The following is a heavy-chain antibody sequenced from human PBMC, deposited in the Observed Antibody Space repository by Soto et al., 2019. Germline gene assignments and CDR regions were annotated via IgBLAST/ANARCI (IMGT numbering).Heavy chain of an antibody. D-gene: IGHD6-19*01. Sequence: QVQLQESGPGLVKPSQTLSLTCTVSGGSVSSGGYYWSWIRQHPGKGLEWIGYIYYSGSTYYNPSLKSRVTISVDTSKNQFSLKLSSVTAADTAVYYCARAVAGTYYFDYWGQGTLVTVSS. CDR3: ARAVAGTYYFDY. CDR2: IYYSGST. J-gene: IGHJ4*02. V-gene: IGHV4-31*03. CDR1: GGSVSSGGYY.